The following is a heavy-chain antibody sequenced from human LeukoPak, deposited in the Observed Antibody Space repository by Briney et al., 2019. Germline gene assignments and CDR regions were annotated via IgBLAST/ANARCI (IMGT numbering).Heavy chain of an antibody. CDR1: GYTFTSYG. J-gene: IGHJ4*02. CDR3: ARGPPVVVFPRGTYFDY. D-gene: IGHD2-2*01. V-gene: IGHV1-18*01. Sequence: GASVKVSCKASGYTFTSYGISWVRQAPGQGLEWMGWISAYNGNTNYAQKLQGRVTMTTDTSTSTAYMELRSLRSDHTAVYYCARGPPVVVFPRGTYFDYWGQGTLVTVSS. CDR2: ISAYNGNT.